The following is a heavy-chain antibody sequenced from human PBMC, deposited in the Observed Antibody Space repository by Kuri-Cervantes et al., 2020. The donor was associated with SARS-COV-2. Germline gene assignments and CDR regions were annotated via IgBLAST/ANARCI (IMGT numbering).Heavy chain of an antibody. Sequence: VGSLRLSCAASGFTFSSYSMNWVRQAPGKGLEWVSSISSSSSYIYYADSVKGRFTISRDNAKNSLYLQMNSLRAEDTAVYYCASPSSGYSGGFDYWGQETLVTVSS. J-gene: IGHJ4*02. D-gene: IGHD3-22*01. CDR2: ISSSSSYI. V-gene: IGHV3-21*01. CDR3: ASPSSGYSGGFDY. CDR1: GFTFSSYS.